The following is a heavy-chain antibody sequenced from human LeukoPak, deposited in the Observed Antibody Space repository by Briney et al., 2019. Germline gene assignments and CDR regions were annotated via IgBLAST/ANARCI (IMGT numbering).Heavy chain of an antibody. D-gene: IGHD5-24*01. V-gene: IGHV1-18*01. CDR2: VSAYNGNT. CDR3: ARAVGDGYNFDY. J-gene: IGHJ4*02. CDR1: GYTFTSYG. Sequence: ASVKVSCKASGYTFTSYGISWVRQAPGQGLEWMGWVSAYNGNTNYAQKLQGRVTITADKSTSTAYMELSSPRSEDTAVYYCARAVGDGYNFDYWGQGTLVTVSS.